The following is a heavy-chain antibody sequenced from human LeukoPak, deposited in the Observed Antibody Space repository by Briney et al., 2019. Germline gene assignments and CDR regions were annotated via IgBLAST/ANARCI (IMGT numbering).Heavy chain of an antibody. J-gene: IGHJ4*02. CDR2: IYHSGST. D-gene: IGHD2-8*01. CDR3: ARAPWGMYGSTRFDY. CDR1: GYSISSGYY. V-gene: IGHV4-38-2*01. Sequence: PSETLSLTCAVSGYSISSGYYWGRIRQPPGKGLEWIGSIYHSGSTYYNPSLKSRVTISVDTSKNQFSLKLSSVTAADTAVYYCARAPWGMYGSTRFDYWGQGTLVTVSS.